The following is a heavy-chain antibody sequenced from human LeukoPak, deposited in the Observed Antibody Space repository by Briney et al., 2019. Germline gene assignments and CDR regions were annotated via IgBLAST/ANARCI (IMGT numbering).Heavy chain of an antibody. Sequence: GRSLRLSCAASGFTFSSYGMHWVRQAPGKGLEWVAVISYDGSNKYYADSVKGRFTISRDNSKNTLYLQMNSLRAEDTAVYYCAKDTDTAMVNNCFDYWGQGTLVTVSS. CDR2: ISYDGSNK. J-gene: IGHJ4*02. CDR3: AKDTDTAMVNNCFDY. D-gene: IGHD5-18*01. CDR1: GFTFSSYG. V-gene: IGHV3-30*18.